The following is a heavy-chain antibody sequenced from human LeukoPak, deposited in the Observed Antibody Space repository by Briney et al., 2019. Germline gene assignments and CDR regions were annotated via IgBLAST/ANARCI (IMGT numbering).Heavy chain of an antibody. CDR2: IYSGGST. Sequence: GGSLRLSCAASGFTVSSNYMSWVRQAPGKGLEWVSVIYSGGSTYYADSVKGRFTISRDNSKNTLYLQMNSLRAEDTAVYYCARIGRIYNYYMDVWGKGTTVTVSS. CDR1: GFTVSSNY. D-gene: IGHD1-14*01. CDR3: ARIGRIYNYYMDV. J-gene: IGHJ6*03. V-gene: IGHV3-53*01.